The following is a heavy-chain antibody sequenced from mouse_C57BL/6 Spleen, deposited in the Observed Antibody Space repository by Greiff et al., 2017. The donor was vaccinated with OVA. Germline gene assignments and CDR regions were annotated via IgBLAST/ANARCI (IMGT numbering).Heavy chain of an antibody. CDR1: GFTFSSYA. CDR2: ISDGGSYT. D-gene: IGHD2-1*01. Sequence: EVQLVESGGGLVKPGGSLKLSCAASGFTFSSYAMSWVRQTPEKRLEWVATISDGGSYTYYPDNVKGRFTISRDNAKNNLYLQMSHLKSEDTAMYYCARDGIYYGNEGYAMDYWGQGTSVTVSS. J-gene: IGHJ4*01. CDR3: ARDGIYYGNEGYAMDY. V-gene: IGHV5-4*01.